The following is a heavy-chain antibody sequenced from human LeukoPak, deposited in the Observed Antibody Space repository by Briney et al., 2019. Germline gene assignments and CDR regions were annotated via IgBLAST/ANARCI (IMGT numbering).Heavy chain of an antibody. CDR1: GFTFSRYC. Sequence: GGSLRLSCAASGFTFSRYCMHWVRQAPGKGLVWVSRINSDGSDITYADSVRGRFTISRDNAKNTVYLEKNGLRAEDTAVYYCARGSLGDGSLVIDYWGKGALVTVS. J-gene: IGHJ4*02. D-gene: IGHD1-26*01. CDR3: ARGSLGDGSLVIDY. CDR2: INSDGSDI. V-gene: IGHV3-74*01.